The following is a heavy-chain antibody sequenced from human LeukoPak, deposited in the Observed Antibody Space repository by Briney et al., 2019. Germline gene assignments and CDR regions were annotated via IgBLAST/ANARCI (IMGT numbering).Heavy chain of an antibody. V-gene: IGHV3-23*01. D-gene: IGHD6-19*01. J-gene: IGHJ4*02. CDR1: GFTFSSYA. CDR2: ISGSGDII. CDR3: ARVRTYSSGWWGYYFDY. Sequence: GGSLRLSCAASGFTFSSYAMTWVRQAPGKGLEWGSTISGSGDIIYYADSVKGRFTISRDNPKNTLYLQMNSLRAEDTAVYYCARVRTYSSGWWGYYFDYWGQGTLVTVSS.